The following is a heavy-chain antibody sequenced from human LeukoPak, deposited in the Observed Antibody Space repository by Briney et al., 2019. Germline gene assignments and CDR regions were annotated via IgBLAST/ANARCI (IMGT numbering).Heavy chain of an antibody. Sequence: SETLSLTCAVSGYPISSGYYWGWIRQPPGKGLEWFGSIYHSGSTYHNPSLKSRVTISVDTSKNQFSLKLSSVTAADTAVYYCARGGELAAEYFQHWGQGTLVTVSS. V-gene: IGHV4-38-2*01. D-gene: IGHD1-26*01. CDR1: GYPISSGYY. CDR3: ARGGELAAEYFQH. CDR2: IYHSGST. J-gene: IGHJ1*01.